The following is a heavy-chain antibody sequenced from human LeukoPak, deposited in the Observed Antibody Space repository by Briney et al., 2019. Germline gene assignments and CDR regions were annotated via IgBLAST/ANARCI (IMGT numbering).Heavy chain of an antibody. V-gene: IGHV3-9*01. CDR1: GLTFDDYA. CDR3: AKDRGTFYFYYYMDV. J-gene: IGHJ6*03. Sequence: GGSLRLSCAASGLTFDDYAMHWVRQFPGKGLEWVSGISRNSGTKGYGDSVKGRFTISRDNSRNTLYLQMNSLRAEDTAVYYCAKDRGTFYFYYYMDVWGKGTTVTVSS. D-gene: IGHD3-10*01. CDR2: ISRNSGTK.